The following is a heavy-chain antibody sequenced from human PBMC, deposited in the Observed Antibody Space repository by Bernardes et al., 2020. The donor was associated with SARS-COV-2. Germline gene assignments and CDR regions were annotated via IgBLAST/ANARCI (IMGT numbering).Heavy chain of an antibody. V-gene: IGHV1-2*02. CDR3: ARERISTGYGMDV. Sequence: AAMKVFCKASGYTFTDYYMHWVRQAPGQGLEWMGWINPNSGGTNYAQKFQGRVTMTRDTSISTAYMELSRLRSDDTAVYYCARERISTGYGMDVWGQGTTVTVSS. D-gene: IGHD2-2*01. CDR2: INPNSGGT. CDR1: GYTFTDYY. J-gene: IGHJ6*02.